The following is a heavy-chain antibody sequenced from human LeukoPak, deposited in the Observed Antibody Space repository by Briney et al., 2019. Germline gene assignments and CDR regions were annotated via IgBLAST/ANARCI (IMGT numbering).Heavy chain of an antibody. CDR3: ARDWTAIATHY. V-gene: IGHV1-2*06. J-gene: IGHJ4*02. CDR1: GYTFTGYY. CDR2: INPNSGGT. D-gene: IGHD5-18*01. Sequence: ASVKVSCKASGYTFTGYYMHWVRQAPGQGLEWMGRINPNSGGTNYAQKFQGRVTMTRDTSISTAYMELSRPRSDDTAVYYCARDWTAIATHYWGQGTLVTVSS.